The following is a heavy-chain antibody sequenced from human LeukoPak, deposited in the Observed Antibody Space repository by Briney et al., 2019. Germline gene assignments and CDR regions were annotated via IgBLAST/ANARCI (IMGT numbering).Heavy chain of an antibody. CDR3: AKDSLAGYLRGYFDD. Sequence: GGSLRLSCVGSGFNFRSYWMSWVRQAPGKGLEWVAVISYDGTNKYYTDSVKGRFTISRDNSKNTLYLQMNSLRPEDTAVYYCAKDSLAGYLRGYFDDWGQGTQVTVSS. CDR1: GFNFRSYW. V-gene: IGHV3-30*18. CDR2: ISYDGTNK. J-gene: IGHJ4*02. D-gene: IGHD3-9*01.